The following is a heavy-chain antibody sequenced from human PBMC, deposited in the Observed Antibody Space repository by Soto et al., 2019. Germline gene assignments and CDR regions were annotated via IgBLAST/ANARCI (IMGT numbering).Heavy chain of an antibody. D-gene: IGHD3-16*01. CDR1: GGSISSYY. J-gene: IGHJ6*02. V-gene: IGHV4-4*07. CDR2: IDTSGTT. Sequence: SETLSLTCTVSGGSISSYYVSWIRPSAGKGLAWIGRIDTSGTTNYNPSLKSRVTMSVDAPKNHFSLNLSSVTAADTAVYYCARGARGYVNYHGMDVWGQGTTVTVSS. CDR3: ARGARGYVNYHGMDV.